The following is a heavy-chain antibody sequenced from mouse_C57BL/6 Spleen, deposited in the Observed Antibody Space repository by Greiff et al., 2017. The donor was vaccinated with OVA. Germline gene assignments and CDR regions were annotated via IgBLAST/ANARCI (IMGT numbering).Heavy chain of an antibody. Sequence: EVQLVESGGGLVKPGGSLKLSCAASGFTFSSYAMSWVRQTPEKRLEWVATISDGGSYTYYPDNVKGRFTISRDNAKNNLYLQMSHLKSEDTAMYYCARDRGPGTDYAMDYWGQGTSVTVSS. J-gene: IGHJ4*01. CDR3: ARDRGPGTDYAMDY. D-gene: IGHD4-1*01. CDR2: ISDGGSYT. CDR1: GFTFSSYA. V-gene: IGHV5-4*01.